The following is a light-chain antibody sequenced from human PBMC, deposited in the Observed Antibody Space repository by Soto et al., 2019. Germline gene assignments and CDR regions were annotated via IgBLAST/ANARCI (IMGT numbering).Light chain of an antibody. V-gene: IGKV3-15*01. CDR2: GAS. Sequence: EIVMTQSPANLSVSPGERATLSCRASQSVSSNLGWYQQKPGQAPRLLIYGASTRATGIPARFSGSGSGTEFTLTISSLQSEDFAVYYCQQYNNWPSLTFGGGTQVDIK. J-gene: IGKJ4*01. CDR1: QSVSSN. CDR3: QQYNNWPSLT.